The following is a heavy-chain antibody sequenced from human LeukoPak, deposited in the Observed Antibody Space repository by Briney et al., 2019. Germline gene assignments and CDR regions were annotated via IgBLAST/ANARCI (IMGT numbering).Heavy chain of an antibody. D-gene: IGHD6-6*01. Sequence: SETLSLTCTVSGVSIKSPTSYWSWIRQAPGTGLEWIGNVYYIGTTTYNSSLQSRVTISVDTSKNQFSLEMASVTPEDTALYYCARNTSSSPWFDPWGQGTLVIVSS. CDR2: VYYIGTT. J-gene: IGHJ5*02. V-gene: IGHV4-61*01. CDR1: GVSIKSPTSY. CDR3: ARNTSSSPWFDP.